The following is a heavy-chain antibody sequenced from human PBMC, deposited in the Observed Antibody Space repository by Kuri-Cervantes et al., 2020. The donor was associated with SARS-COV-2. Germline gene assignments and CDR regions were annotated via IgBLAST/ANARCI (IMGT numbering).Heavy chain of an antibody. V-gene: IGHV1-2*02. CDR2: INPNSGGT. J-gene: IGHJ3*02. CDR1: GYTFTGYY. Sequence: ASVKVSCKASGYTFTGYYMHWVRQAPGQGLEWMGWINPNSGGTNYAQKFQGRVTVTRDTSTSTAFMELSSLRSDDTAVYYCARDSGDWNPDGLDIWGQGTMVTVS. D-gene: IGHD1-1*01. CDR3: ARDSGDWNPDGLDI.